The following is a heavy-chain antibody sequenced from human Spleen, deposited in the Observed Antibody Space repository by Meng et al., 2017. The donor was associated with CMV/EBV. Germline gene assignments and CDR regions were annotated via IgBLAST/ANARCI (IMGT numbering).Heavy chain of an antibody. D-gene: IGHD4-23*01. J-gene: IGHJ4*02. CDR3: TTEWKTTPGNRY. CDR2: IKSKPDGGTI. V-gene: IGHV3-15*01. CDR1: GFTFGDFA. Sequence: GESLKISCTASGFTFGDFAMSWVRQAPGKGLEWVGRIKSKPDGGTIEHAAPVKGRFTISGDGSKNTVYLQMTSLNTEDTGVYYCTTEWKTTPGNRYWGQGTLVTVSS.